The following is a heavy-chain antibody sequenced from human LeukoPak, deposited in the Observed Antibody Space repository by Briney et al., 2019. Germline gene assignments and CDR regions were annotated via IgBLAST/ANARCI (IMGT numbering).Heavy chain of an antibody. CDR1: GFTFSSYA. V-gene: IGHV3-23*01. J-gene: IGHJ4*02. CDR3: ARSSSSSPSDH. D-gene: IGHD6-13*01. Sequence: PGGSLRLSCAPSGFTFSSYAMSWVRQAPGKGLEWVSSTSGSGITTYYGDSVKGRFTTSRDNSKNTLYLQMNSLRAEDTAVYYCARSSSSSPSDHWGQGTLVTVSS. CDR2: TSGSGITT.